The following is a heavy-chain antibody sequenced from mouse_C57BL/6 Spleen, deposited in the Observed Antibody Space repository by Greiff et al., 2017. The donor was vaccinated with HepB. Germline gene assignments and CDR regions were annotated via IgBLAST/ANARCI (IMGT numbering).Heavy chain of an antibody. J-gene: IGHJ1*03. V-gene: IGHV1-4*01. CDR3: ARARLGYWYFDV. CDR1: GYTFTSYT. Sequence: VQLQESGAELARPGASVKMSCKASGYTFTSYTMHWVKQRPGQGLEWIGYINPSSGYTKYNQKFKDKATLTADKSSSTAYMQLSSLTSEDSAVYYCARARLGYWYFDVWGTGTTVTVSS. D-gene: IGHD4-1*01. CDR2: INPSSGYT.